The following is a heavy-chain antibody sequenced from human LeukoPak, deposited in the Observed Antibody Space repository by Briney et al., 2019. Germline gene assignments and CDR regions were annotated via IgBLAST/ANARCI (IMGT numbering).Heavy chain of an antibody. J-gene: IGHJ4*02. D-gene: IGHD6-13*01. Sequence: GGSLRLSCVASGFTFSPHKMNWLRQAPEKGLEWVSAISGSGGSTYYADSVKGRFSISRDNSKNTLYLQMNSLRAADTAVYYCAKNPQQLVRGGRSQIDYWGQGTLVTVSS. CDR2: ISGSGGST. CDR3: AKNPQQLVRGGRSQIDY. CDR1: GFTFSPHK. V-gene: IGHV3-23*01.